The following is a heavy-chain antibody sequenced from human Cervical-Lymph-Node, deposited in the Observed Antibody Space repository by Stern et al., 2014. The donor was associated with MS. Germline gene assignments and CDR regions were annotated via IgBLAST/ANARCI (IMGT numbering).Heavy chain of an antibody. CDR2: ITHDGSGK. D-gene: IGHD6-6*01. J-gene: IGHJ4*02. V-gene: IGHV3-7*01. CDR3: VKDHEYLAFDY. CDR1: GFSFSNYY. Sequence: EVQLVESGGGLVQPGGSLRLSCAASGFSFSNYYMAWVRQTPGKGLEGLADITHDGSGKNYVDSVKGRFTISRDNAKNSLYLQMDSLRVDDTAIYYCVKDHEYLAFDYWGQGALVTVSS.